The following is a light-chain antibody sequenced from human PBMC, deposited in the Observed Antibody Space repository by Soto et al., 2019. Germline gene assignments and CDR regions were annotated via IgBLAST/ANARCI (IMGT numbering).Light chain of an antibody. CDR1: QSIDSW. V-gene: IGKV1-5*03. CDR2: KAS. Sequence: DIQMTQTPPNRSASVGGRVTITCRASQSIDSWLAWYQHKPGKAPKLLIFKASTLETGVPSRFSGSGSETEFTLTISSLQPDDSATYYCQQYNSYSKTFGQGTKVDIK. J-gene: IGKJ1*01. CDR3: QQYNSYSKT.